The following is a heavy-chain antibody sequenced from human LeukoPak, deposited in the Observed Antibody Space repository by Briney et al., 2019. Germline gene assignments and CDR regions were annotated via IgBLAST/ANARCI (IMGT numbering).Heavy chain of an antibody. D-gene: IGHD2-2*01. CDR3: ARGLPAAIVWNWFDP. CDR1: GGTFSSHA. V-gene: IGHV1-69*13. CDR2: IIPIFGTA. Sequence: SVKVSCKASGGTFSSHAISWVRQAPGQGLEWMGGIIPIFGTANYAQKFQGRVTITADESTSTAYMELSSLRSEDTAVYYCARGLPAAIVWNWFDPWGQGTLVTVSS. J-gene: IGHJ5*02.